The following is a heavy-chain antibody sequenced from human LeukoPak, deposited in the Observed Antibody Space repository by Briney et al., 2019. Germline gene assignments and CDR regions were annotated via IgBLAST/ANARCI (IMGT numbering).Heavy chain of an antibody. V-gene: IGHV4-4*09. CDR1: GGSISSYY. D-gene: IGHD3-10*01. CDR2: IYATGST. J-gene: IGHJ5*02. Sequence: SETLSLTCTVSGGSISSYYWSWIRQPPGKGLEWIGYIYATGSTNYNPSLKSRVTISVDASKNQFSLNLRSVTAADTAVYYCARHGSVRSPLGPWGQGTLVTVSS. CDR3: ARHGSVRSPLGP.